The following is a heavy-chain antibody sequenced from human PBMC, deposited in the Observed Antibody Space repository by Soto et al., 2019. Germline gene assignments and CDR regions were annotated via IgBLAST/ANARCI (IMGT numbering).Heavy chain of an antibody. D-gene: IGHD6-6*01. V-gene: IGHV1-69*06. Sequence: SVKVSGKASGGTFSSYAISWVRQAPGQGLEWMGGIIPIFGTANYAQKFQGRVTITADKSTSTAYMELSSLRSEDTAVYYCAREIRYSSSSGPYYYYYGMDVWGQGTTVTVSS. CDR3: AREIRYSSSSGPYYYYYGMDV. CDR1: GGTFSSYA. CDR2: IIPIFGTA. J-gene: IGHJ6*02.